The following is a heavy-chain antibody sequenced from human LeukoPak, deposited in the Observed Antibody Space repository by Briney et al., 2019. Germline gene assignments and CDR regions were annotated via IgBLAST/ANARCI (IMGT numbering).Heavy chain of an antibody. Sequence: PGGSLRLSCAASGFTFSSYSMNWVRQAPGKGLEWVSSISSSSSYIYYADSVKGRFTISRDNAKNSLYLQMNSLRAEDTAVYYCARDRIAAGLIDYWGQGTLVTVSS. D-gene: IGHD6-13*01. CDR3: ARDRIAAGLIDY. V-gene: IGHV3-21*01. J-gene: IGHJ4*02. CDR1: GFTFSSYS. CDR2: ISSSSSYI.